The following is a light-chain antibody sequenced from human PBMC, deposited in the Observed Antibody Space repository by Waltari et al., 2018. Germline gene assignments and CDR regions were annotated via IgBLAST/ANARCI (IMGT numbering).Light chain of an antibody. J-gene: IGLJ2*01. V-gene: IGLV1-44*01. CDR3: AAWDDSLNGVV. CDR1: SSNIGSNT. CDR2: SNN. Sequence: QSVLTQPPSASETPGQRDTISCSGSSSNIGSNTVNWYQQLPGPAPKLLIYSNNQRPSGVPDRFSGSTSGTSASLAISGLQSEDEADYYCAAWDDSLNGVVFGGGTKLTVL.